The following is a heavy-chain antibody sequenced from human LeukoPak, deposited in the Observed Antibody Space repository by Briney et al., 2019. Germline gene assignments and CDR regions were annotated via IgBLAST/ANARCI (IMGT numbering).Heavy chain of an antibody. V-gene: IGHV3-43*02. CDR1: GFTFDDYA. J-gene: IGHJ4*02. Sequence: GGSLRLSCAASGFTFDDYAMHWVRQGPGKSLEWVSLINENGDIAYYGDSVRGRFTVSRDNAKNSLYLQMNSLTTEDTALYYCAKARWQPNFDYWGQGTLVTVSS. D-gene: IGHD5-24*01. CDR3: AKARWQPNFDY. CDR2: INENGDIA.